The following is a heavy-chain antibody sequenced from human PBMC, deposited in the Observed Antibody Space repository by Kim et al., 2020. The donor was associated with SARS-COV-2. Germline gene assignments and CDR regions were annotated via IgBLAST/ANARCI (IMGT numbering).Heavy chain of an antibody. D-gene: IGHD2-21*01. V-gene: IGHV3-23*01. CDR1: GFTFRTYA. CDR2: ISGSGGST. J-gene: IGHJ5*02. CDR3: AKALTAYCGGDCYFDP. Sequence: GGSLRLSCAASGFTFRTYAMSWVRQAPGKGPEWVSAISGSGGSTYYADSVRGRFTISRDNSKNTLYLQMNSLRAEDTAVYYCAKALTAYCGGDCYFDPWGQGTLVTVSS.